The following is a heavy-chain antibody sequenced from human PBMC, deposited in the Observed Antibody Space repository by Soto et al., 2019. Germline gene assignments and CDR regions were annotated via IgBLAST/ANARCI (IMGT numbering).Heavy chain of an antibody. J-gene: IGHJ6*02. CDR1: GFTFSSYT. CDR2: ISSGSSYI. D-gene: IGHD4-17*01. Sequence: PGGSLRLSCAASGFTFSSYTMNWVRQAPGKGLAWVSSISSGSSYIYYADSVKGRFTISRDNAKNSLYLQMNSLRAEDTAVYYCARDRDYGPQGTLSMDVWGQGTTV. CDR3: ARDRDYGPQGTLSMDV. V-gene: IGHV3-21*01.